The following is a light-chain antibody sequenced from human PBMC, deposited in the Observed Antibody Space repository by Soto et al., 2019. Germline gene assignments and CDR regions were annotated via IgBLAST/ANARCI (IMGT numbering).Light chain of an antibody. V-gene: IGKV1-6*01. J-gene: IGKJ1*01. CDR1: QDIRND. CDR3: LQDFNYPWT. Sequence: AIQMTQSPSSLSASVGDRGTITCRASQDIRNDLGWYQQRPGKTPKLLIFAASSLQSGVPSRFSGSGSGTDLTLTISSLQPEDFATYYCLQDFNYPWTFGQGTKVEIE. CDR2: AAS.